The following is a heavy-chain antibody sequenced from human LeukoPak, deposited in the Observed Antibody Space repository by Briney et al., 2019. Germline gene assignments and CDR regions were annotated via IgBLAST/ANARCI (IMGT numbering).Heavy chain of an antibody. CDR1: GFIFSNYW. CDR2: IKQDGSEK. D-gene: IGHD3-16*01. J-gene: IGHJ5*02. CDR3: ARDMIILQS. Sequence: GGSLRLSCSASGFIFSNYWMTWVRQAPGKGLKWVANIKQDGSEKYYVDSVKGRFTISRDNAKKSLYLQMNSLRAEDTAVYFCARDMIILQSWGQGTLVTVSS. V-gene: IGHV3-7*04.